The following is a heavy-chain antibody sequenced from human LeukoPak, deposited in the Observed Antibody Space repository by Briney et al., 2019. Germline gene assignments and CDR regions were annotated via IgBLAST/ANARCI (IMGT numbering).Heavy chain of an antibody. Sequence: GGSLRLSCAASGFTFSSYGMSWVRQAPGKGLEWVSAISGSGGSTYYADSVKGRFTISRDNSKNTLYLQMNSLRAEDTAVYYCAKGGRYFDWSYTYYYYMDVWGKGTTVTISS. CDR3: AKGGRYFDWSYTYYYYMDV. CDR2: ISGSGGST. D-gene: IGHD3-9*01. CDR1: GFTFSSYG. J-gene: IGHJ6*03. V-gene: IGHV3-23*01.